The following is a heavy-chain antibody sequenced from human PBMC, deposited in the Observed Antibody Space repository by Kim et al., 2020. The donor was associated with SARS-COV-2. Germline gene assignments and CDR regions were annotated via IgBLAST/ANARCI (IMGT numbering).Heavy chain of an antibody. V-gene: IGHV7-4-1*02. Sequence: ASVKVSCKASGYSLETYTINWVRQTPGQGLEWMGRINTNTGNPLYAQAFTGRFVFSLDTSVNTAYLEINNLRPEDTAMYFCARGLRDIRGVPASYLYFFGMGVWGQGTSVTVSS. CDR3: ARGLRDIRGVPASYLYFFGMGV. CDR2: INTNTGNP. J-gene: IGHJ6*02. D-gene: IGHD3-3*01. CDR1: GYSLETYT.